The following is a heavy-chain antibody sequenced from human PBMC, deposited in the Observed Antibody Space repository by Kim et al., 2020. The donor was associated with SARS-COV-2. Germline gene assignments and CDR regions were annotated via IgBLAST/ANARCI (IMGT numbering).Heavy chain of an antibody. D-gene: IGHD1-26*01. CDR2: ISNSIDYT. Sequence: GGSLRLSCTASGFTFSYYYMSWIRQAPGKGLEWVSYISNSIDYTKYADSVKGRFTISRDNAKNTLYLQMNTLGDDDTAGYYCARVWSGSESHYWFDLWGQGALVTVSS. CDR1: GFTFSYYY. V-gene: IGHV3-11*05. J-gene: IGHJ5*02. CDR3: ARVWSGSESHYWFDL.